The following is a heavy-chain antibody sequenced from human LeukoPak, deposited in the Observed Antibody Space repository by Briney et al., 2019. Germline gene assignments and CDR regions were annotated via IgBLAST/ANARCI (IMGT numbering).Heavy chain of an antibody. V-gene: IGHV4-4*07. CDR2: IYTSGST. Sequence: ASETLSLTCTVSGGSISSYYWSWIRQPAGKGLEWIGRIYTSGSTNYNPSLKSRVTMSVDTSKNQFSLKLSSVTAADTAVYYCARDGGYGGPYYFDYWGQGTLVTVSS. D-gene: IGHD5-12*01. CDR3: ARDGGYGGPYYFDY. CDR1: GGSISSYY. J-gene: IGHJ4*02.